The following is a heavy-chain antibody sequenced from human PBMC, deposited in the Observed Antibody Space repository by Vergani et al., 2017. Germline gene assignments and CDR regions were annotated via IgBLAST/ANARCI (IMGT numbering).Heavy chain of an antibody. J-gene: IGHJ5*02. CDR1: GFSLSNARMG. V-gene: IGHV2-26*01. CDR2: IFSNDEK. D-gene: IGHD3-3*01. Sequence: QVTLKESGPVLVKPTETLTLTCTVSGFSLSNARMGVSWIRQPPGKALEWLAHIFSNDEKSYSTSLKSRLTISKDTSKSQVVLTMTNMDPVDTATYYCARMNYDFWSGYYTGIWFDPWGQGTLVTVSS. CDR3: ARMNYDFWSGYYTGIWFDP.